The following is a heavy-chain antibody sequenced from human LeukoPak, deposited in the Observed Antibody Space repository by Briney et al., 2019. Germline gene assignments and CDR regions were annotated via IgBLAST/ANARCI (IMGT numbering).Heavy chain of an antibody. J-gene: IGHJ4*02. CDR2: IRYDGSNK. CDR3: AKDLYDFWSGYSPYDY. V-gene: IGHV3-30*02. CDR1: GFTFSSYG. Sequence: GGSLRLSCAASGFTFSSYGMHWVRQAPGKGLEWVAFIRYDGSNKYYADSVKGRFTISRDNSKNTLYLQMNSLRAEDTAVYYCAKDLYDFWSGYSPYDYWGQGTLVTVSS. D-gene: IGHD3-3*01.